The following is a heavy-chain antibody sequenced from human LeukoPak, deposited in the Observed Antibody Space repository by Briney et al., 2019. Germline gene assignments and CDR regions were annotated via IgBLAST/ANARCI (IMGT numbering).Heavy chain of an antibody. CDR3: ARDRHLSGYYYDSSGSVFDY. CDR1: GGSFSGYY. D-gene: IGHD3-22*01. J-gene: IGHJ4*02. CDR2: ISSSGSTI. V-gene: IGHV3-11*01. Sequence: KASETLSLTCAVYGGSFSGYYWSWIRQAPGKGLEWVSYISSSGSTIYYADSVKGRFTISRDNAKNSLYLQMNSLRAEDTAVYYCARDRHLSGYYYDSSGSVFDYWGQGTLVTVSS.